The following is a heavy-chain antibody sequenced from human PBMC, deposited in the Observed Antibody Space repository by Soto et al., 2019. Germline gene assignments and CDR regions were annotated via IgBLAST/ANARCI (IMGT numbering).Heavy chain of an antibody. J-gene: IGHJ4*02. CDR1: GFTFDDYA. Sequence: EVQLEESGGGLVQPGRSLRLSCAASGFTFDDYAMHWVRQVPGKGLEWVSGISWNSGSIGYADSVKGRFTISRDNAKNSLYLQMNNLRAEAAGLYYCVAHFAISTGDSFDYWGQGTLVTVSS. V-gene: IGHV3-9*01. CDR3: VAHFAISTGDSFDY. CDR2: ISWNSGSI. D-gene: IGHD2-21*01.